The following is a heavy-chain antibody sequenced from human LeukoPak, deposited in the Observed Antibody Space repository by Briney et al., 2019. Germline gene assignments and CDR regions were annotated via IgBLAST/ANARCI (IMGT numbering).Heavy chain of an antibody. CDR2: INHSGST. D-gene: IGHD6-13*01. J-gene: IGHJ4*02. Sequence: SETLSLTCAVYGGSFSGYYWSWIRQPPGKGLEWIGEINHSGSTDYNPSLKSRVTISVDTSKNQFSLKLSSVTAADTAVYYCARGIAAAQPFDYWGQGTLVTVSS. CDR1: GGSFSGYY. V-gene: IGHV4-34*01. CDR3: ARGIAAAQPFDY.